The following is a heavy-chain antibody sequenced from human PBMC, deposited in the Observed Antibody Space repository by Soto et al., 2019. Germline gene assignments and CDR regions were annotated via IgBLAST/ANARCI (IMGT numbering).Heavy chain of an antibody. CDR1: GDSIKTETW. Sequence: QVHLQESGPGLVKPSETLSLTCAVSGDSIKTETWWSWLRQLPGTGLEWSGKIINTGDANANSALRGTVSISVDRTKNQFFLHLRSVSAADPAVYFWARQGCPHWSESWGQGTLVTVSS. CDR2: IINTGDA. CDR3: ARQGCPHWSES. V-gene: IGHV4-4*02. J-gene: IGHJ5*01.